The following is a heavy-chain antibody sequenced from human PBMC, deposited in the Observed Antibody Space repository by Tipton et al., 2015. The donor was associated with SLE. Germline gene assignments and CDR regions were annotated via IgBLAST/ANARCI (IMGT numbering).Heavy chain of an antibody. V-gene: IGHV4-61*02. J-gene: IGHJ3*02. Sequence: TLSLTCTVSGGSISSGSYYWSWIRQPAGKGLEWIGRIYTSGSTNYNPSLKSRFTISVDTSKNQFSLKLSSVTAADTAVYYCARSFDSFDIWGQGTMVTVSS. CDR1: GGSISSGSYY. CDR2: IYTSGST. CDR3: ARSFDSFDI.